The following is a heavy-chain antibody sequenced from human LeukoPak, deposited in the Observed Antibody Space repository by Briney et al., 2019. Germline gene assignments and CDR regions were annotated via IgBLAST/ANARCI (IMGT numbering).Heavy chain of an antibody. CDR2: INAGNGNT. CDR3: ARGRYSRGWYGGFDAFDI. Sequence: ASVKVSCKASGYTFTSYAMHWVRQAPGQRLEWMGWINAGNGNTKYSQKFQGRVTITRDTSASTAYMELSSLRSEDTAVYYCARGRYSRGWYGGFDAFDIWGQGTMVTVSS. J-gene: IGHJ3*02. D-gene: IGHD6-19*01. V-gene: IGHV1-3*01. CDR1: GYTFTSYA.